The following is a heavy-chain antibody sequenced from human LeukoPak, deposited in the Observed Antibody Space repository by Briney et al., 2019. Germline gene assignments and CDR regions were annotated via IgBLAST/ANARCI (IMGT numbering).Heavy chain of an antibody. CDR2: ISSSSSYI. CDR1: GFSFSSYS. D-gene: IGHD2-15*01. Sequence: PGGSLRLSCAASGFSFSSYSMNWGRQAPGKGLEWVSSISSSSSYIYYADSVKGRFTISRDNAKNSLYLQMNSLRAEDTAVYYCARDYCSGGSCYFDYWGQGTLVIVSS. V-gene: IGHV3-21*01. CDR3: ARDYCSGGSCYFDY. J-gene: IGHJ4*02.